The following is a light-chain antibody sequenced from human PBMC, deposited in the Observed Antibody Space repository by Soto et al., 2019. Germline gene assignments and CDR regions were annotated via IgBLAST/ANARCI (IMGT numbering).Light chain of an antibody. Sequence: QSVLTQPASVSGSPGQSITFSCTGASSDMWGNNYVSWYQHYPGKAPKLMICDVSNRPSGVSDRFSGSKSGNTASLTISGLQAEDEADYYCSAFTGTTYVFGTGTKVTVL. CDR1: SSDMWGNNY. CDR3: SAFTGTTYV. CDR2: DVS. J-gene: IGLJ1*01. V-gene: IGLV2-14*03.